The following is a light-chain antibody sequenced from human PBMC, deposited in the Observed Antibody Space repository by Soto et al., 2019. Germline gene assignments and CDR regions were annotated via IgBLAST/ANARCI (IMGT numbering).Light chain of an antibody. CDR2: DVS. CDR3: SSYIPNNSTYV. CDR1: SSDVGVYNY. Sequence: QSALTQPDSVSGSPGQSITISCTGTSSDVGVYNYVSWYQHHPGKAPKRMIHDVSNRPSGVSNRFSGSKSGNTASLTISGLQAEDEADYYCSSYIPNNSTYVFGTGTKLTVL. J-gene: IGLJ1*01. V-gene: IGLV2-14*03.